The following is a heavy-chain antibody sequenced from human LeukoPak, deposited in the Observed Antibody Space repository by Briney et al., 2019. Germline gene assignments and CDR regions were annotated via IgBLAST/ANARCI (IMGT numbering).Heavy chain of an antibody. D-gene: IGHD6-19*01. CDR1: GFTFSSYG. CDR2: IWYDGSNK. V-gene: IGHV3-33*06. CDR3: AKDRRGNGSIFDY. J-gene: IGHJ4*02. Sequence: GGSLRLSCAASGFTFSSYGMHWVRQAPGKGLEWVAVIWYDGSNKYYADSVKGRFTISRDNSKNTLYLQMNSLRAEDTAVYYCAKDRRGNGSIFDYWGQGTLVTVSS.